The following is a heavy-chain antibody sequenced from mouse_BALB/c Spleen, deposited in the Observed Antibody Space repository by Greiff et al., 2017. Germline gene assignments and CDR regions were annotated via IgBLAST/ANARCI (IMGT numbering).Heavy chain of an antibody. CDR1: GFDFSRYW. J-gene: IGHJ3*01. CDR3: ARRGITAAWFAY. D-gene: IGHD2-4*01. Sequence: EVKLVESGGGLVQPGGSLKLSCAASGFDFSRYWMSWVRQAPGKGLEWIGEINPDSSTINYTPSLKDKFIISRDNAKNTLYLQMSKVRSEDTALYYCARRGITAAWFAYWGQGTLVTVSA. V-gene: IGHV4-1*02. CDR2: INPDSSTI.